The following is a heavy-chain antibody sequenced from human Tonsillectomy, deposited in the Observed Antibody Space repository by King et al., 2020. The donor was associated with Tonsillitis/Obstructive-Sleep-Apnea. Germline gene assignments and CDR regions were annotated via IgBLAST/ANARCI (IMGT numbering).Heavy chain of an antibody. CDR3: ARRTTYYDILTGTQIDY. D-gene: IGHD3-9*01. Sequence: QLQESGPGLVKPSGTLSLTCAVSGGSISSSNWWRWVRQPPGKGLEWIGEIYHSGSTNYNPSLKSRVTISVDKSKNQFSLKLSSVTAADTAVYYCARRTTYYDILTGTQIDYWGQGTLVTVSS. CDR1: GGSISSSNW. CDR2: IYHSGST. J-gene: IGHJ4*02. V-gene: IGHV4-4*02.